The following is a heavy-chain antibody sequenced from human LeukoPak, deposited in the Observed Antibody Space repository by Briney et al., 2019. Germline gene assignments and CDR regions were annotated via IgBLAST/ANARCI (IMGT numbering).Heavy chain of an antibody. CDR3: AKRQEWFGELSPDY. V-gene: IGHV3-30*18. D-gene: IGHD3-10*01. Sequence: PGRSLRLSCVASGFTFSSYGMHWVRQAPGKGLEWVAVISYDGSNKYYADSVKGRFTISRDNSKNTLYLQMNSLRAEDTAVYYCAKRQEWFGELSPDYWGQGTLVTVSS. J-gene: IGHJ4*02. CDR1: GFTFSSYG. CDR2: ISYDGSNK.